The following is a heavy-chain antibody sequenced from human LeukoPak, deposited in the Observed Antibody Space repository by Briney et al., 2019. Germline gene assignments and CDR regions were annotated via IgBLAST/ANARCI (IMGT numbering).Heavy chain of an antibody. V-gene: IGHV4-59*08. D-gene: IGHD6-19*01. CDR3: ARIYPSAV. CDR1: GGSISSYY. CDR2: IYYSGST. Sequence: SENLSLNCTVSGGSISSYYWSWIRQPPGKGLEWIGYIYYSGSTNYNPSLKSRVTISVDTSKNQFSLKLSSVTAADTAVYYCARIYPSAVWGQGTLVTVSS. J-gene: IGHJ4*02.